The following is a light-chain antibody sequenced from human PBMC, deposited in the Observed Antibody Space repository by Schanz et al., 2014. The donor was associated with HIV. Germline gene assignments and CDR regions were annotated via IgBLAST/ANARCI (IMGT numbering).Light chain of an antibody. CDR1: SIDVGAYNL. CDR3: QSFDISVSGVV. CDR2: EGN. V-gene: IGLV2-8*01. Sequence: QSALTQPPSASGSPGQSVTISCTGTSIDVGAYNLVSWYQHHPGKAPKLLIYEGNKRPSGVPDRYSGSKSDTSASLAITGRQAEDEAEYYCQSFDISVSGVVFGGGTKRTVL. J-gene: IGLJ2*01.